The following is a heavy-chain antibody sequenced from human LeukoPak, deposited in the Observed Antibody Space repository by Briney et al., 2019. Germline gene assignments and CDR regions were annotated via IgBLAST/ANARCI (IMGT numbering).Heavy chain of an antibody. CDR3: ARQTYYYDNSGYLAY. CDR1: GYSFTSYW. D-gene: IGHD3-22*01. CDR2: IYPGDSDT. Sequence: GESLKISCKGSGYSFTSYWIAWVRQMPGKGLEWMGIIYPGDSDTRYSPSFQGQVTISADKSISTAYLQWSSLKASDTAMYYCARQTYYYDNSGYLAYWGQGTLVTVSS. V-gene: IGHV5-51*01. J-gene: IGHJ4*02.